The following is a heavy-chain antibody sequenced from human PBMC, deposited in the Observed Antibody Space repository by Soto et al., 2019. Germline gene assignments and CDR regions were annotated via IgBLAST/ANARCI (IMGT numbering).Heavy chain of an antibody. CDR3: AKADRIVVVPAATFQD. V-gene: IGHV3-23*01. CDR1: GFTFSSYA. D-gene: IGHD2-2*01. J-gene: IGHJ1*01. CDR2: ISGSGGST. Sequence: EVQLLESGGGLVQPGGSLRLSCAASGFTFSSYAMSWVRQTPGKGLEWVSAISGSGGSTYYADSVKGRFTISRDNSKNTLYLQMNSLRAEDTAVYYCAKADRIVVVPAATFQDWGQGTLVTVSS.